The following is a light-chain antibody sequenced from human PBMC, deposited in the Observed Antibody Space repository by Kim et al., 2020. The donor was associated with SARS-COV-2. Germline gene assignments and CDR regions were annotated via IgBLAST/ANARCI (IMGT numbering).Light chain of an antibody. V-gene: IGKV3-20*01. J-gene: IGKJ1*01. CDR1: QSVSSSH. CDR2: GAS. Sequence: LSPGERATRSCRASQSVSSSHLAWYQQKPGQAPRLLIYGASTRATGIPDRFSGSGSGTDFTLTISRLEPEEFAVFYCQKYGSTWTFGQGTKVDIK. CDR3: QKYGSTWT.